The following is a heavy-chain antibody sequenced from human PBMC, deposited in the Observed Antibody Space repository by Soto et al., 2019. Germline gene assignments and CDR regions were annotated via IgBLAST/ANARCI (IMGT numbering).Heavy chain of an antibody. CDR2: ISSAGSNR. Sequence: SLRLSCAASGFTFSNYAIHWVRQAPGKGLEWLALISSAGSNRYYADSVRGRFTISRDNSENTLYLQMKSLRPEDTAVYYCAKEPYSFTWYGSNGLDVWGQGTTVTVSS. J-gene: IGHJ6*02. D-gene: IGHD6-13*01. CDR3: AKEPYSFTWYGSNGLDV. V-gene: IGHV3-30-3*01. CDR1: GFTFSNYA.